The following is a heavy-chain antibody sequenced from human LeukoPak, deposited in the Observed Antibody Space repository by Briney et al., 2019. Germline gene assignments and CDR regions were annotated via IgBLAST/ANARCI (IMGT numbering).Heavy chain of an antibody. Sequence: NPSETLSLTCAVYGGSFSGYYWSWLRQPPGKGLEWIGEINHSGSTNYNPSLKSRVTISVDTSKNQFSLKLSSVTAADTAVYYCARGYSYYYYYMDVWGKGTTVTVSS. V-gene: IGHV4-34*01. CDR1: GGSFSGYY. D-gene: IGHD4-11*01. CDR2: INHSGST. J-gene: IGHJ6*03. CDR3: ARGYSYYYYYMDV.